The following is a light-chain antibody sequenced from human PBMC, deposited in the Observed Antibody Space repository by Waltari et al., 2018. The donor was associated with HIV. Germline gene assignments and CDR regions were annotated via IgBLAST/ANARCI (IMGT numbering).Light chain of an antibody. CDR3: QAWDTTTAD. V-gene: IGLV3-1*01. CDR2: SET. Sequence: YDLTQPPSVSVSPGQTATITCSGDKLVNKYVSWYRQRPGQSPFLVIYSETKRHSGAPERCSGPNSGSTATLTISGTQAMDEGDYYCQAWDTTTADFVTGTRVTVL. J-gene: IGLJ1*01. CDR1: KLVNKY.